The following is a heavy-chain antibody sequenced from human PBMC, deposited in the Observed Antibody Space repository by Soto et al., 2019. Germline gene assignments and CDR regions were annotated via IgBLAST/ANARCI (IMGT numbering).Heavy chain of an antibody. J-gene: IGHJ4*02. V-gene: IGHV3-30*03. CDR1: GLTFSSYG. CDR3: ASAAPFNYGGNSGFDF. D-gene: IGHD4-17*01. Sequence: GGSLRLSCAASGLTFSSYGMHWVRQAPGKGLEWVAVISYDGSNKYYADSVKGRFTISRDNAKNTLYLQMNRLRAEDTAVYYCASAAPFNYGGNSGFDFWGQGTLVTVSS. CDR2: ISYDGSNK.